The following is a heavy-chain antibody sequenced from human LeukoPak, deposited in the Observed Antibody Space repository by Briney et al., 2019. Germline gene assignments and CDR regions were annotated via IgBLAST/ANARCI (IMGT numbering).Heavy chain of an antibody. J-gene: IGHJ4*02. CDR3: ARQTGSGLFILP. V-gene: IGHV4-39*01. D-gene: IGHD3-10*01. CDR2: IYYTGNT. CDR1: GVSISSSYAY. Sequence: WETLSLTCTVSGVSISSSYAYWGWIRQPPGMGLEWIGSIYYTGNTYYNAPLKSQVSISIDTSKNQFSLKLTSVTAADTAVYYCARQTGSGLFILPGGQGTLVTVSS.